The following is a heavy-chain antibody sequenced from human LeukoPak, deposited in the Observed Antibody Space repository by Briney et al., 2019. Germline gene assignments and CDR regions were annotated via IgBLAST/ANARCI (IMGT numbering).Heavy chain of an antibody. V-gene: IGHV4-39*07. CDR1: GFTFSSYG. CDR3: ARATVTRNWFDP. J-gene: IGHJ5*02. Sequence: PGGSLRLSCAASGFTFSSYGMHWVRQAPGKGLEWIGSIYYSGSTYYNPSLKSRVTISVDTSKNQFSLKLSSVTAADTAVYYCARATVTRNWFDPWGQGTLVTVSS. CDR2: IYYSGST. D-gene: IGHD4-11*01.